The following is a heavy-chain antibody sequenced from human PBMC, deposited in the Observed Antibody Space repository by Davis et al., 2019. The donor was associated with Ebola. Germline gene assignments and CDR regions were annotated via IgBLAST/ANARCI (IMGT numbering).Heavy chain of an antibody. V-gene: IGHV4-59*01. CDR1: GGSISSYY. Sequence: MPSETLSLTCTVSGGSISSYYWSWIRQPPGKGLEWIGYFPYSGSTNYNPSLKSRVTISVDTSKNQFSLILSSVTAADTAVYYCARGHTGTPYYFDFWGQGTLVTVSS. D-gene: IGHD1-7*01. CDR2: FPYSGST. J-gene: IGHJ4*02. CDR3: ARGHTGTPYYFDF.